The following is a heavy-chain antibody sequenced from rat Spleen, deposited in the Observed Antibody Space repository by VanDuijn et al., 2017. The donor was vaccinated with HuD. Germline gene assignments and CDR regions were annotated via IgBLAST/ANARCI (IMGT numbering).Heavy chain of an antibody. D-gene: IGHD1-6*01. CDR1: GFTFRNFD. Sequence: EVQLVESGGGLVQPGRSLKLSCEASGFTFRNFDMAWVRQAPTKGLEWVATISYDGSRTYYRDSVKGRFTISRDNAKSTLYLQMDSLRSEDTATYYCATFMYTTGFDYWGQGVMVTVSS. V-gene: IGHV5-29*01. J-gene: IGHJ2*01. CDR3: ATFMYTTGFDY. CDR2: ISYDGSRT.